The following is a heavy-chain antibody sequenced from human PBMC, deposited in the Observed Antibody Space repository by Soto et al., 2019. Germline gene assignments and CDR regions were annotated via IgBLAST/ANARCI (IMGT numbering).Heavy chain of an antibody. CDR3: AHSSTDLNHAMDV. D-gene: IGHD3-3*01. V-gene: IGHV2-5*02. CDR2: IYWDDDK. CDR1: GLSLTTNGLS. Sequence: QITLKESGPPLVKPTQTLTLTCAFSGLSLTTNGLSVGWVRQPPGKALEWLALIYWDDDKRYSPSLKSRLTITRDTSKNQVVLSMTNMDPVDTATYYCAHSSTDLNHAMDVWGQGTTVSVSS. J-gene: IGHJ6*02.